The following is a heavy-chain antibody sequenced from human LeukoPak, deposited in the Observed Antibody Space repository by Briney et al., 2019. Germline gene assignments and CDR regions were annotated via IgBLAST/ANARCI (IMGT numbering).Heavy chain of an antibody. CDR2: IIPILGMA. D-gene: IGHD3/OR15-3a*01. V-gene: IGHV1-69*04. J-gene: IGHJ4*02. Sequence: SVNVSCKTSGGTFSRYALSWARQAPGQGLEWMGRIIPILGMANYADKFQGRVTISADKSTSTGYMELRSLRSEDTAVYYCARGRGSRTGSNGDYFDDWGQGTLVSVSS. CDR3: ARGRGSRTGSNGDYFDD. CDR1: GGTFSRYA.